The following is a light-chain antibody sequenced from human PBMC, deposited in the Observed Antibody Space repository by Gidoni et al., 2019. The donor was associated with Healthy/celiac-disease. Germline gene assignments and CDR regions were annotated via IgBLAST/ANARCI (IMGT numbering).Light chain of an antibody. CDR2: AAS. V-gene: IGKV1-9*01. Sequence: DIQWTKSPSFRSASVGDRVTITCRASQGISSYLAWYQQKPGKAPKLLIYAASTLQSGVPSRFSGSGSGTEFTLTISSLQPEDFATYYCQQLNSYSFTFGPGTKVDIK. CDR1: QGISSY. J-gene: IGKJ3*01. CDR3: QQLNSYSFT.